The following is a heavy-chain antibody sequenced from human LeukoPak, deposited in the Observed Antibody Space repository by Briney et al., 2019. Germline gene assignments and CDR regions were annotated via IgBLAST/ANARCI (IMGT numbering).Heavy chain of an antibody. CDR3: ARYDSRGSASTRFDY. D-gene: IGHD3-16*01. V-gene: IGHV4-59*01. J-gene: IGHJ4*02. CDR2: IYIKST. CDR1: GGSISTFS. Sequence: SETLSLTCTVSGGSISTFSWSWIRQFPGKGLEWIGSIYIKSTNYNPSLKSRVAISVDTSKNQFSLRLDSVTTADTAVYYCARYDSRGSASTRFDYWGQGILVTISS.